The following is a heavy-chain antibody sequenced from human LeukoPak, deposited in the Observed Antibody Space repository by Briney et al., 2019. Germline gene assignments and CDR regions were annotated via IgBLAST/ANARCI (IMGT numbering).Heavy chain of an antibody. J-gene: IGHJ6*02. Sequence: SEALSLTCAVYGGSFSGYYWSWIRQPPGKGLEWIGEINHSGSTNYNPSLKSRVTISVDTSKNQFSLNLISVTAADTAVYYCARGFSSSNPYFYYYYGMDVWGQGTTVTVSS. CDR2: INHSGST. D-gene: IGHD6-6*01. CDR3: ARGFSSSNPYFYYYYGMDV. V-gene: IGHV4-34*01. CDR1: GGSFSGYY.